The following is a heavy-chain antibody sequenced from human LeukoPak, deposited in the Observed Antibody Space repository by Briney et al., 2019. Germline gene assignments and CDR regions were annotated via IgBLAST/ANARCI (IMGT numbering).Heavy chain of an antibody. Sequence: PGGSLRLSCAASGFTFSSYAMSWVRQAPGKGLEWVANIKQDGSEKYYVGSVKGRFTITRDNAKNSLYLQMNSLRAEDTAVFYCARAGGSYFYSFDIWGQGTMVTVSS. CDR2: IKQDGSEK. CDR1: GFTFSSYA. J-gene: IGHJ3*02. V-gene: IGHV3-7*01. D-gene: IGHD1-26*01. CDR3: ARAGGSYFYSFDI.